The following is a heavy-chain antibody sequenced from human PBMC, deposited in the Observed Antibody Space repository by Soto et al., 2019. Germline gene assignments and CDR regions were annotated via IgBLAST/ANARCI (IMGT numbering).Heavy chain of an antibody. CDR1: GYTFTSYT. J-gene: IGHJ4*02. CDR2: INAGNGDT. CDR3: ARDRGGTFDY. D-gene: IGHD2-15*01. V-gene: IGHV1-3*01. Sequence: QVQLVQSGAEVTKPGASVKVSCKASGYTFTSYTMHSVRQAPGQRLEWMGWINAGNGDTKNSQKFQGRVTITRDTSASTAYMELSSLRSEDTAVYYCARDRGGTFDYWGQGTLVTVSS.